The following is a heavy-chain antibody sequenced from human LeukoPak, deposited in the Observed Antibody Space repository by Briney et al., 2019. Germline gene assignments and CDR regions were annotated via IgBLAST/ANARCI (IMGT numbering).Heavy chain of an antibody. V-gene: IGHV3-23*01. CDR1: GFIFSSYA. D-gene: IGHD3-10*01. CDR3: GTGIWFGDGYYGMDV. CDR2: ISGSGGST. J-gene: IGHJ6*04. Sequence: GGSLRLSCAASGFIFSSYAMSWVRQAPGKGLEWVSAISGSGGSTYYADSAKGRFTISRDNSKNTLYVQMNSLRAEDTAVYYCGTGIWFGDGYYGMDVWGKGTTVTVSS.